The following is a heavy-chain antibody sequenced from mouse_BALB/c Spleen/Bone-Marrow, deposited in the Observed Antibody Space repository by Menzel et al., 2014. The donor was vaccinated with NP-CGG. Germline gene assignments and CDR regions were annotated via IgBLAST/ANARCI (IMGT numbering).Heavy chain of an antibody. CDR2: IYPGNSDT. D-gene: IGHD3-1*01. CDR3: TTLARNYFDY. CDR1: GYTFTSYW. Sequence: EVQLQQSGTVLARPGASVKMSCKASGYTFTSYWMHWVKRRPGQGLEWIGTIYPGNSDTTYNQKFKGKAKLTAVTSTSTAYMELSSLTNEDSAVYYCTTLARNYFDYWGQGITLTVSP. V-gene: IGHV1-5*01. J-gene: IGHJ2*01.